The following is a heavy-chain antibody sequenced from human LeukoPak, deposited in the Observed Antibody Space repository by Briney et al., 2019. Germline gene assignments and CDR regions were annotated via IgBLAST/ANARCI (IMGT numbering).Heavy chain of an antibody. Sequence: GGSLRLSCAASGFTFSSYWMSWVRQAPGKGLEWVATIKQDGGEKYYVDSVKGRFTISRDNAKNSLYLQMNSLRAEDTAVYYCARGPYYDILTGYYPPDYWGQGTLVTVSS. CDR3: ARGPYYDILTGYYPPDY. CDR1: GFTFSSYW. CDR2: IKQDGGEK. D-gene: IGHD3-9*01. J-gene: IGHJ4*02. V-gene: IGHV3-7*03.